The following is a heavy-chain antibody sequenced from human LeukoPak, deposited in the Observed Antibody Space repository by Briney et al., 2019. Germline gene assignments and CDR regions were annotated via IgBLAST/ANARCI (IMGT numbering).Heavy chain of an antibody. CDR1: GGCISSNY. CDR3: ARTLLTGQAQSYYYHAVDV. CDR2: IYYSGST. J-gene: IGHJ6*04. Sequence: SETLSLTCTVSGGCISSNYWSWIRQPPGEGLEWIGYIYYSGSTNYNPSLMSRVTNYNPSLKSRVTISVDTSKNQFSLKLRSVTAADTAVYYCARTLLTGQAQSYYYHAVDVWGKGTTVTVSS. D-gene: IGHD3-9*01. V-gene: IGHV4-59*01.